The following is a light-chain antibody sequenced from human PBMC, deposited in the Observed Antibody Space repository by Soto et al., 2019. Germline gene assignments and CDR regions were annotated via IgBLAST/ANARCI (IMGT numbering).Light chain of an antibody. CDR3: QQYISWT. V-gene: IGKV3-20*01. CDR2: GTS. J-gene: IGKJ1*01. CDR1: QTSSSNY. Sequence: DIVLTQSPGTLSVSPGERATLSCRASQTSSSNYLAWYQQKPGQPPSLLIYGTSSRATGIPDRFSGSGSGTDFTLTNSRLEPEDSAIYYCQQYISWTFGQGTKVEIK.